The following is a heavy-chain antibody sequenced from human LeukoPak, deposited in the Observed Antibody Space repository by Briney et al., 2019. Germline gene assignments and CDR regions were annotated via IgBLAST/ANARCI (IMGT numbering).Heavy chain of an antibody. Sequence: PGGSLRLSCVASGFSFNSYAMTWVRQAPGKGLEWVSSIGGSGTWAYYVDSVKGRFTISRDNSINTLYLQMSSLGAEDSAVYYCVRYHYHLGSTFDPWGQGTLVTVSS. CDR2: IGGSGTWA. D-gene: IGHD3-10*01. CDR1: GFSFNSYA. J-gene: IGHJ5*02. CDR3: VRYHYHLGSTFDP. V-gene: IGHV3-23*01.